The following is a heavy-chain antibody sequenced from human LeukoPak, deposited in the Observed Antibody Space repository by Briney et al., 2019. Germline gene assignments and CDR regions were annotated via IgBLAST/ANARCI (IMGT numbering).Heavy chain of an antibody. J-gene: IGHJ4*02. CDR3: ARGIAVAGTDY. CDR2: INHSGST. V-gene: IGHV4-34*01. Sequence: PSETLSLTCAVYGGSFSGYYWSWIRQPPGKGLEWIGEINHSGSTNYNPSLKSRVTISVDTSKNQFSLKLSSVTAADTAVYYCARGIAVAGTDYWGRGTLVTVSS. CDR1: GGSFSGYY. D-gene: IGHD6-19*01.